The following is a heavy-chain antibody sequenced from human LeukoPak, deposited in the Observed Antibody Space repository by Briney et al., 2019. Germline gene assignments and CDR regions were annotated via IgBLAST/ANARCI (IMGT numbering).Heavy chain of an antibody. Sequence: PGGAVRLSCERSGFTLSDALMNWVRQAPGKGLAWVGRMKSRVRGGTTDYAAPVKGRFTISRDASKNTLFLQMSSRQAEDTAVYYCASFWPSPFDMSVWGQESKVTASS. CDR2: MKSRVRGGTT. CDR3: ASFWPSPFDMSV. D-gene: IGHD3-3*01. J-gene: IGHJ6*02. V-gene: IGHV3-15*07. CDR1: GFTLSDAL.